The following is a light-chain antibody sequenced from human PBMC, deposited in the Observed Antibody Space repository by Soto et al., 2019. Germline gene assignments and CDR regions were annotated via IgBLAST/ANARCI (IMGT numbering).Light chain of an antibody. J-gene: IGKJ1*01. CDR1: QSISSY. CDR2: AAS. Sequence: DIQMTQSPSSLSASVGDRVTITCRASQSISSYLNWYQQKPGKAPKLLIYAASSLQSGVPLRFSGSGSGTDFTLTISSLQPEDFATYYCQQSYSTPRTCGQGPKVEIK. CDR3: QQSYSTPRT. V-gene: IGKV1-39*01.